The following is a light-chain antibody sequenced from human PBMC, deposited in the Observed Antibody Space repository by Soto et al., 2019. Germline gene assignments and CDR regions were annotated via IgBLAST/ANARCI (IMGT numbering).Light chain of an antibody. CDR2: DAS. CDR3: QQYENYWT. V-gene: IGKV1-5*01. CDR1: QTISSW. J-gene: IGKJ1*01. Sequence: QMTQSPSTLSVSVGDRVTITCRASQTISSWLAWYQQKPGKAPKLLIYDASNLDSGVPSRFSGSGSGTEFSLTISNLQPDDCATYYCQQYENYWTFGQGTKVDIK.